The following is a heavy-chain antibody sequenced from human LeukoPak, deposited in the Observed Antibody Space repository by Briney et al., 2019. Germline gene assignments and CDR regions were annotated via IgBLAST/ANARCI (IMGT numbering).Heavy chain of an antibody. CDR1: GYTFTGYY. CDR3: VRSASNAFDV. CDR2: INPKSGGT. J-gene: IGHJ3*01. V-gene: IGHV1-2*02. Sequence: ASVRVSCKASGYTFTGYYIHWVRQAPGQGPEWVGWINPKSGGTNSAQKFQGRVTLTRDTSISTAYMELSRLTSGDTAVYYCVRSASNAFDVWGQGTMVTVSS. D-gene: IGHD3-3*01.